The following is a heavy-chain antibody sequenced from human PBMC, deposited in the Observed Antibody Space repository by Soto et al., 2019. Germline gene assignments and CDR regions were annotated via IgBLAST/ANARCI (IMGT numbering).Heavy chain of an antibody. CDR3: ARGDSNGYDHSWFDS. CDR1: GGSVRRGETY. D-gene: IGHD3-22*01. J-gene: IGHJ5*01. CDR2: IHYSGST. Sequence: NPSETLSLTCNVSGGSVRRGETYWSWIRQSPGNGLEWIGYIHYSGSTYYNPSLRSRVTMSLDMSKNQFSLQLSSVTAADTAVYFCARGDSNGYDHSWFDSWGQGTLVTVSS. V-gene: IGHV4-30-4*01.